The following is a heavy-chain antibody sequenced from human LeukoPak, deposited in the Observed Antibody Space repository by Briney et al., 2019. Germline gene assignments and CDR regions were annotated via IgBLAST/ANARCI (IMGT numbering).Heavy chain of an antibody. D-gene: IGHD3-10*01. CDR2: INHSGST. J-gene: IGHJ4*02. CDR1: GGSFSGYY. Sequence: PSETLSLTCAVYGGSFSGYYWSWIRQPPGKGLEWIGEINHSGSTNYNPSLKSRVTISVDTSKNQFSLKLSSVTAADTAVYYCARRGSGRTFDYWGQGTLVTVSS. CDR3: ARRGSGRTFDY. V-gene: IGHV4-34*01.